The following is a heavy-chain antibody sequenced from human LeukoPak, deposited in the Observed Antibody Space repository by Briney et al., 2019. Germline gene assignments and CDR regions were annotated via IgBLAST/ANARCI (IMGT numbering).Heavy chain of an antibody. Sequence: GGSLRLSCAASGFTFGHYSMPWVRQAPGKGLEWVAVISHDGSDIYYADSVKGRFTISRDNSKNMLYLQVDSLRPEDTAVYYCPRIGVGFGYGNGFDYWGQGTLVTVSS. V-gene: IGHV3-30*01. D-gene: IGHD5-18*01. CDR1: GFTFGHYS. CDR3: PRIGVGFGYGNGFDY. CDR2: ISHDGSDI. J-gene: IGHJ4*02.